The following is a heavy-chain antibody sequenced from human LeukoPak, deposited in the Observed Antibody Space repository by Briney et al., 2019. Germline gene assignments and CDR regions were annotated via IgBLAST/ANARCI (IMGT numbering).Heavy chain of an antibody. V-gene: IGHV4-59*11. CDR3: ARHSSGWHFDY. CDR2: FYYSGGT. J-gene: IGHJ4*02. D-gene: IGHD6-19*01. CDR1: GVSFSNHY. Sequence: SETLSLTCTVSGVSFSNHYWSWLRQPPGKGLEWIGWFYYSGGTYFNPSLGSRVTISADTSRNHLSLNLRSLTAADTAVYYCARHSSGWHFDYWGQGALVTVSS.